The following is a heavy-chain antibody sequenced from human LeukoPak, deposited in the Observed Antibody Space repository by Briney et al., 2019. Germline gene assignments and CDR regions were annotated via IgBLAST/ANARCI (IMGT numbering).Heavy chain of an antibody. J-gene: IGHJ4*02. CDR3: ALTGGRWLQFDY. CDR2: IIPIFGTA. D-gene: IGHD5-24*01. CDR1: GYTFTSYE. Sequence: GASVKVSCKASGYTFTSYEFSWVRQAPGQGLEWMGRIIPIFGTANYAQKFQGRVTITTDESTSTAYMELSSLRSEDTAVYYCALTGGRWLQFDYWGQGTLVTVSS. V-gene: IGHV1-69*05.